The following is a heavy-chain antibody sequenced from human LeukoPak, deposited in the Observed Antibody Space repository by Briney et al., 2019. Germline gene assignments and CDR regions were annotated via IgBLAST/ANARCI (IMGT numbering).Heavy chain of an antibody. CDR1: GYTFTAYY. CDR3: ARDTSEHDYSGFGY. V-gene: IGHV1-2*02. Sequence: ASVKVSCKASGYTFTAYYIHWVRQAPGQGLEWMGWISPNTGATHHAQKFLGRVTLTRDTSISTAYMELSSLIDDTAVYYCARDTSEHDYSGFGYWGQGTLVTVSS. D-gene: IGHD4-23*01. J-gene: IGHJ4*02. CDR2: ISPNTGAT.